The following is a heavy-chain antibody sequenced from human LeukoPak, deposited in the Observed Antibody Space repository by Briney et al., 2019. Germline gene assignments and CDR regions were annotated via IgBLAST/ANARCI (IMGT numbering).Heavy chain of an antibody. D-gene: IGHD2-2*03. Sequence: ASVKVSCKASGYTFTGYYMHWVRQAPGQGLEWMGQINPNSGGTNYAQKFQGRVTMTRDTSISTAYMELSRLRSDDTAVYYCASIGYCSSTSCYGEEDIDYWGQGTLVTVSS. CDR3: ASIGYCSSTSCYGEEDIDY. CDR1: GYTFTGYY. CDR2: INPNSGGT. V-gene: IGHV1-2*06. J-gene: IGHJ4*02.